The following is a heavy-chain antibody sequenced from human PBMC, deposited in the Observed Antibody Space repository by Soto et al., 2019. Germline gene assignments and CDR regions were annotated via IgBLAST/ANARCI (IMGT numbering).Heavy chain of an antibody. D-gene: IGHD3-10*01. CDR1: GFTFSRFE. Sequence: GGSLRLSCAASGFTFSRFELHWVRQAPGKGLGWTSYISSSGSTAYYASSVEGRFTISRDNANNSVYLQMDSLRAEDTALYYCTRAAWFPYLSFYWGQGALVTVSS. J-gene: IGHJ4*02. V-gene: IGHV3-48*03. CDR2: ISSSGSTA. CDR3: TRAAWFPYLSFY.